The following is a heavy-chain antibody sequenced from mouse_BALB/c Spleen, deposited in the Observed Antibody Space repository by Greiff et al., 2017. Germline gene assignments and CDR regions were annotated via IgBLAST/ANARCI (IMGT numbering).Heavy chain of an antibody. CDR3: AREVWRDYYAMDY. D-gene: IGHD2-10*02. CDR2: IYPGDGDT. J-gene: IGHJ4*01. CDR1: GYTFTSYW. Sequence: VQLQQSGAELARPGASVQLSCKASGYTFTSYWMQWVKQRPGQGLEWIGAIYPGDGDTRYNQKFKGKATLTADDTSSTAYMQLSSLASEESAVYYCAREVWRDYYAMDYWGQGTSVTVSS. V-gene: IGHV1-87*01.